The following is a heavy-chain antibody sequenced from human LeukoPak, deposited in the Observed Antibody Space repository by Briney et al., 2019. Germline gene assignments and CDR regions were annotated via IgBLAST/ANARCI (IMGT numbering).Heavy chain of an antibody. J-gene: IGHJ4*02. Sequence: ASVKVSCKASGGTFISYAISWVRQAPGQGLEWMGGIIPIFGTANYAQKFQGRVTITADESTSTAYMELSSLRSEDTAVYYCARERGYDDGGHYGFDYWGQGTLVTVSS. CDR3: ARERGYDDGGHYGFDY. V-gene: IGHV1-69*01. CDR1: GGTFISYA. CDR2: IIPIFGTA. D-gene: IGHD3-22*01.